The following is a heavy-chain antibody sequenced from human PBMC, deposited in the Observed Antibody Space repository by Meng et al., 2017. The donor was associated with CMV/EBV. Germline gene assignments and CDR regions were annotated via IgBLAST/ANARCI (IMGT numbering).Heavy chain of an antibody. CDR1: GGSVSSGSYY. V-gene: IGHV4-61*01. J-gene: IGHJ4*02. Sequence: SETLSLTCTVSGGSVSSGSYYWSWIRQPPGTGLEWIGYIDYSGSTNYNPSLKSRVTISVDTSKNQFSLKLSSVTAADTAVYYCARDPRRDEIGCWGQGTLVTVSS. D-gene: IGHD2-21*01. CDR3: ARDPRRDEIGC. CDR2: IDYSGST.